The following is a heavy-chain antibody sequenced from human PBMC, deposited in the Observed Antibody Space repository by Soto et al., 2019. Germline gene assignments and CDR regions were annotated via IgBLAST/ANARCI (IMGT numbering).Heavy chain of an antibody. CDR2: IYPDDSDT. D-gene: IGHD2-8*01. CDR1: GYSFSNFW. Sequence: PGESLKISCQASGYSFSNFWIAWVRQMPGEGLEWLGIIYPDDSDTRYSPSFLGQVTISADKSIKTTYLQWSSLKASDTAIYFCASSVLVASTMNYFDLCGQGTLVTVSS. CDR3: ASSVLVASTMNYFDL. J-gene: IGHJ4*02. V-gene: IGHV5-51*01.